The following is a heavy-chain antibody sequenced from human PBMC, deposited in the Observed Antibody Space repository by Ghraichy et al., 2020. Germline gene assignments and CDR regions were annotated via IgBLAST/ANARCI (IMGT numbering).Heavy chain of an antibody. Sequence: GGSLRLSCAPSGFAFSTYSMNWVRQAPGKGLEWVSSISTNSNYIYYADSVKGRFTISRDNARNSLYLQMNSLRVEDTALYYCARMHYYDSSADYFDLWGRGTLVTVSS. D-gene: IGHD3-22*01. CDR3: ARMHYYDSSADYFDL. V-gene: IGHV3-21*01. CDR1: GFAFSTYS. J-gene: IGHJ2*01. CDR2: ISTNSNYI.